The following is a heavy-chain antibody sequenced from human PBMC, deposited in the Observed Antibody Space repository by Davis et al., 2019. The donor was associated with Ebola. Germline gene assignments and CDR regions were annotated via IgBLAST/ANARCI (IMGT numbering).Heavy chain of an antibody. J-gene: IGHJ3*02. CDR3: VRSRDYVGSLDI. Sequence: GGSLRLSCAASGFTFSVSAIHWVRQASGKGLEWLGRVRSKPNGYATEYAASVKSRFTISRDDSNNTAHLQMNSLKTEDTAVYYCVRSRDYVGSLDIWGHGTLVTVSS. CDR1: GFTFSVSA. V-gene: IGHV3-73*01. D-gene: IGHD3-16*01. CDR2: VRSKPNGYAT.